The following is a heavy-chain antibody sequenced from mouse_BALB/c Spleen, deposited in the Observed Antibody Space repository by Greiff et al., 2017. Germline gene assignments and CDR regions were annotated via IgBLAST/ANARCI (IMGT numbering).Heavy chain of an antibody. CDR1: GYTFTSYT. CDR3: ARWGLLDAMDY. V-gene: IGHV1-4*02. D-gene: IGHD3-1*01. CDR2: INPSSGYT. J-gene: IGHJ4*01. Sequence: QVQLQQSAAELARPGASVKMSCKASGYTFTSYTMHWVKQRPGQGLEWIGYINPSSGYTEYNQKFKDKTTLTADKSSSTAYMQLSSLTSEDSAVYYCARWGLLDAMDYWGQGTSVTVSS.